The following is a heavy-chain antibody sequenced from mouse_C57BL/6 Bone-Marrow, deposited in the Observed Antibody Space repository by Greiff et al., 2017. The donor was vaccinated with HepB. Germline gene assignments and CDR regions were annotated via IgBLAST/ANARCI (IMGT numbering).Heavy chain of an antibody. CDR3: ARWDYGSSFAY. CDR2: IDPSDSYT. Sequence: VQLQQPGAELVMPGASVKLSCKASGYTFTSDWMHWVKQRPGQGLEWIGEIDPSDSYTNYNQKFKGKSTLTVDKSNSTAYMQLSSLTSEDSAVYYCARWDYGSSFAYWGQGTLVTVSA. V-gene: IGHV1-69*01. D-gene: IGHD1-1*01. CDR1: GYTFTSDW. J-gene: IGHJ3*01.